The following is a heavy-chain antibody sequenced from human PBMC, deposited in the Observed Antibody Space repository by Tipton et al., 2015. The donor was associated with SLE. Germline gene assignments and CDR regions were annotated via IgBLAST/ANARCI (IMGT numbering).Heavy chain of an antibody. V-gene: IGHV4-30-4*08. CDR2: VNHIGNT. D-gene: IGHD3-10*01. CDR3: ARGAKERITLVRVRPYYFDY. Sequence: TLSLTCTVSGHSISNGDYYWSWIRQPPGRGLEWIGEVNHIGNTNSNPSLKSRVTISVDTSKNQFSLKLTSVTAADTAVYYCARGAKERITLVRVRPYYFDYWGQGSLVTVSS. CDR1: GHSISNGDYY. J-gene: IGHJ4*01.